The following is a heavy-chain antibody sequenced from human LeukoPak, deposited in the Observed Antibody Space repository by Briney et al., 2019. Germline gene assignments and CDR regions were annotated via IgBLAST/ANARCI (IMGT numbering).Heavy chain of an antibody. D-gene: IGHD5-12*01. Sequence: SETLSLTCAVYGGSLSGYNWSWIRQPPGKGLEWIGEINHSGSTNYKPSLKSRVTISVDTSKNQFSLMLSSVTAADTAVYYCARALGSYSGYDYYWFDPWGQGTLVTVSS. CDR2: INHSGST. CDR1: GGSLSGYN. CDR3: ARALGSYSGYDYYWFDP. J-gene: IGHJ5*02. V-gene: IGHV4-34*01.